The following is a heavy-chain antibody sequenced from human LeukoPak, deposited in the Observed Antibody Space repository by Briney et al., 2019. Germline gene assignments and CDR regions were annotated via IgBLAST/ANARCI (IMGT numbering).Heavy chain of an antibody. CDR2: IYYSVST. J-gene: IGHJ3*02. CDR3: AREWKVCSSTSCYPDAFDI. CDR1: GGSISSYY. V-gene: IGHV4-59*01. D-gene: IGHD2-2*01. Sequence: MSSETLSLTCTVSGGSISSYYWSWIRQPPGRGLEWIGYIYYSVSTNYNPSLKSRVTISVDTSKNQFSLKLSSVTAADTAVYYCAREWKVCSSTSCYPDAFDIWGQGTMVTVSS.